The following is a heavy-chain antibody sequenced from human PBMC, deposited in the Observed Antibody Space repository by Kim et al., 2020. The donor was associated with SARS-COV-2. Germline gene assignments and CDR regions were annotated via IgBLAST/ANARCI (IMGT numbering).Heavy chain of an antibody. V-gene: IGHV3-33*01. Sequence: GGSLRLSCAASGFTFSSYGMHWVRQAPGKGLEWVAVIWYDGSNKYYADSVKGRFTISRDNSKNTLYLQMNSLRAEDTAVYYCARDTGSSSGWYSRYYYYMDVWGKGTTVTVSS. J-gene: IGHJ6*03. CDR2: IWYDGSNK. CDR1: GFTFSSYG. CDR3: ARDTGSSSGWYSRYYYYMDV. D-gene: IGHD6-19*01.